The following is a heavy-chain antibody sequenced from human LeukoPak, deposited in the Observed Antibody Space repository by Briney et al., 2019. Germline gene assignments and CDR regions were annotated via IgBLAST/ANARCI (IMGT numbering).Heavy chain of an antibody. CDR2: IYHSGGT. J-gene: IGHJ4*02. CDR3: ARGNQWFGELFLFDY. CDR1: GGSISSGGYS. Sequence: TSETLSLTCAVSGGSISSGGYSWSWIRQPPGKGLEWIGYIYHSGGTYYNPSLKSRVTISVDRSKNQFSLKLSSVTAADTAVYYCARGNQWFGELFLFDYWGQGTLVTVSS. D-gene: IGHD3-10*01. V-gene: IGHV4-30-2*01.